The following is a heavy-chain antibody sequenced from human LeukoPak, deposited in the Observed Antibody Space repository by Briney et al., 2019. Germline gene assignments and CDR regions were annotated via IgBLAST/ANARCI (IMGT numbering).Heavy chain of an antibody. J-gene: IGHJ4*02. CDR1: GCSFSSGTFY. V-gene: IGHV4-39*01. D-gene: IGHD6-19*01. CDR2: IDGSGGT. CDR3: SRPGCRLARSPFDY. Sequence: PSETLSLTCSVSGCSFSSGTFYWACIGQRPGKGLEWIGSIDGSGGTYYNPYLKSRLTISVETYKNQFSLKVPSVTAADTAVYYCSRPGCRLARSPFDYWGQGTLVTVSS.